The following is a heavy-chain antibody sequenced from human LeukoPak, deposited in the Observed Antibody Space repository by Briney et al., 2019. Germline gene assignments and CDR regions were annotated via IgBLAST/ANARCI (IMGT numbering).Heavy chain of an antibody. Sequence: GGSLRLSCAASGFTFSSYSMNWVRQAPGKGLEWVSYISSSSNTIKYADSVKGRFTISRDNAKNSPYLQMNSLGVEDTAVYYCASGATIFGAIVDSFDIWGQGTMVTVSS. V-gene: IGHV3-48*01. D-gene: IGHD3-3*02. CDR2: ISSSSNTI. CDR1: GFTFSSYS. CDR3: ASGATIFGAIVDSFDI. J-gene: IGHJ3*02.